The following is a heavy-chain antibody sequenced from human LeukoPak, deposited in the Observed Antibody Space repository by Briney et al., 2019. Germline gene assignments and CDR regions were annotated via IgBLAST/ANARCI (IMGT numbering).Heavy chain of an antibody. CDR1: GGSISSYY. CDR2: IYYSGST. D-gene: IGHD3-9*01. J-gene: IGHJ4*02. V-gene: IGHV4-59*08. Sequence: SETLSLTCTVSGGSISSYYWSWIRQPPGKGLEWIGYIYYSGSTNYNPSLKSRVTISVDTSKNQFSLKLSSVTAADTAVYYCARGFRRYDILTGYSPSSLDYWGQGTLVTVSS. CDR3: ARGFRRYDILTGYSPSSLDY.